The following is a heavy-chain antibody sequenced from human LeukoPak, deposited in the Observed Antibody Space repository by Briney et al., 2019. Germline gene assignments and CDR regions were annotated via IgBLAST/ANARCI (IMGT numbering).Heavy chain of an antibody. Sequence: PSETLSLTCTVSGGSITNDYWNWIRQSSGKQLEWIGSIHYSGTINYSPSLKSRITISLDTSKNQFSLKLSSVTAADTAMYYCATSYDQGWLIGSWGQGTLVTVSS. CDR1: GGSITNDY. CDR2: IHYSGTI. V-gene: IGHV4-59*01. D-gene: IGHD3-16*01. CDR3: ATSYDQGWLIGS. J-gene: IGHJ4*02.